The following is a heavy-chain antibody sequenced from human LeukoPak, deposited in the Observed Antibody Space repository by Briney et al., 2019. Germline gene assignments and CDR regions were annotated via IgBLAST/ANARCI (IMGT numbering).Heavy chain of an antibody. CDR2: IKSKTDGGTT. Sequence: GGSLRLSCAASGFTFSNAWMSWVRQAPGKGLEWVGRIKSKTDGGTTDYAAPVKGRFTISRDDSKNTLYLQMNSLRPEDTAVYYCARYRSPDYYGSGKSSPDYWGQGTLVTVSS. V-gene: IGHV3-15*01. CDR3: ARYRSPDYYGSGKSSPDY. CDR1: GFTFSNAW. D-gene: IGHD3-10*01. J-gene: IGHJ4*02.